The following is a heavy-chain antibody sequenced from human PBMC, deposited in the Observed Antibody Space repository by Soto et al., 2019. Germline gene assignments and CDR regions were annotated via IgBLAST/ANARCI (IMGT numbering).Heavy chain of an antibody. V-gene: IGHV1-69*06. Sequence: ASVKVSCKASGGTFSSYAISWVRQAPGQGLEWMGGIIPIFGTANYAQKFQGRVTITADKSTSTAYMELSSLRSEDTAVYYCARVDYYGSGSYYWRYFDYWGQGTLVTVSS. CDR3: ARVDYYGSGSYYWRYFDY. CDR1: GGTFSSYA. CDR2: IIPIFGTA. J-gene: IGHJ4*02. D-gene: IGHD3-10*01.